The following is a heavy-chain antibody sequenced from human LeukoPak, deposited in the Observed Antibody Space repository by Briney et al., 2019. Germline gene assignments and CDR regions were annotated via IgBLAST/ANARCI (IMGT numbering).Heavy chain of an antibody. CDR2: ISSSSSYI. D-gene: IGHD6-19*01. CDR1: GFTFSSYS. V-gene: IGHV3-21*01. CDR3: ARGGSGWHNYYFDY. Sequence: GGSLRLSCAASGFTFSSYSMNWVRQAPGKGLEWVSSISSSSSYIYHADSVKGRFTISRDNAKNSLYLQMNSLRAEDTAVYYCARGGSGWHNYYFDYWGQGTLVTVSS. J-gene: IGHJ4*02.